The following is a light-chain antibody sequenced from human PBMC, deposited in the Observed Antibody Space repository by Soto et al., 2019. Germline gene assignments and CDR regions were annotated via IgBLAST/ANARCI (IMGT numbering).Light chain of an antibody. CDR2: ASS. CDR3: QQTYINPRT. CDR1: QSISTY. Sequence: DIQMTQSPSSLSASLGDRVTITCRASQSISTYLNWYQQRPGKAPNLLIYASSTLQSGVPSRFSGSGSGTDFTLTINTLQPEDFATYYGQQTYINPRTFGQGTKVEI. J-gene: IGKJ1*01. V-gene: IGKV1-39*01.